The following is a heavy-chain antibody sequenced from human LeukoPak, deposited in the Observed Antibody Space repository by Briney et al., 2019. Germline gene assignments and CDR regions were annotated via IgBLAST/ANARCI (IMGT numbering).Heavy chain of an antibody. CDR1: GFTFSDYW. CDR2: INSDGSST. J-gene: IGHJ5*02. D-gene: IGHD2-2*03. V-gene: IGHV3-74*01. Sequence: GGSLRLSCAASGFTFSDYWMHWVRQAPGKGLVWVSRINSDGSSTSYADSVKGRFTISRDNAKNTLYLQMNSLRAEDTAVYYCAREMGIVVVPAAVRWFDPWGQGTLVTVSS. CDR3: AREMGIVVVPAAVRWFDP.